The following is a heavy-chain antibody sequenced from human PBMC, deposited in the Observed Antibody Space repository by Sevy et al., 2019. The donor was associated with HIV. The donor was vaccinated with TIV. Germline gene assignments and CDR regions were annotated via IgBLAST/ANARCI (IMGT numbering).Heavy chain of an antibody. Sequence: SQTLSLTCAISGDSVSSNSAAWNWIRQSPSRGLEWLGRTYYRSKWYNDYAVSVKSRITINPDTSKNQFSLQLNSVTPEDTAVYYCARDTKLGMGYHYYYMDVWGKGTTVTVSS. CDR3: ARDTKLGMGYHYYYMDV. D-gene: IGHD7-27*01. CDR2: TYYRSKWYN. J-gene: IGHJ6*03. V-gene: IGHV6-1*01. CDR1: GDSVSSNSAA.